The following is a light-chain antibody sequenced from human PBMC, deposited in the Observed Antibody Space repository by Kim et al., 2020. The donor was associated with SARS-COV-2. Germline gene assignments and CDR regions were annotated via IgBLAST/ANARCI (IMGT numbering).Light chain of an antibody. Sequence: DIVITQSPDSLAVSLGERATINCKSSQSVLYSSNNKNYLAWYQQKPGQPPKLLIYWASTRESGVTDRFSGSGSGTDFTLTISSLQAEDVAVYYCQQYYSTPWTFGQGTKVDIK. J-gene: IGKJ1*01. CDR1: QSVLYSSNNKNY. V-gene: IGKV4-1*01. CDR3: QQYYSTPWT. CDR2: WAS.